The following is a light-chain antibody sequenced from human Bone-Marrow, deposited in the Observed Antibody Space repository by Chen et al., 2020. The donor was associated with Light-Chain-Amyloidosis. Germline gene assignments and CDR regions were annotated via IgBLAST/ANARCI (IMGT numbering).Light chain of an antibody. Sequence: QSALTQTRSVSGSPGQSVAISCTGTSSDVGGYDYVSWYQQHPGKAPKFMIYDVSKRPSGVPDRFSGSKSGNTASLTISGLQAEDEADYYCCSYAGSYTWVFGGGTKLTVL. CDR2: DVS. J-gene: IGLJ3*02. V-gene: IGLV2-11*01. CDR1: SSDVGGYDY. CDR3: CSYAGSYTWV.